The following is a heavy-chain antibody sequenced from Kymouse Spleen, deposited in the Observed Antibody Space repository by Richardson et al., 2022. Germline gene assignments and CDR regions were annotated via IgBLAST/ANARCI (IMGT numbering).Heavy chain of an antibody. J-gene: IGHJ6*02. CDR2: IWYDGSNK. CDR1: GFTFSSYG. V-gene: IGHV3-33*01. Sequence: QVQLVESGGGVVQPGRSLRLSCAASGFTFSSYGMHWVRQAPGKGLEWVAVIWYDGSNKYYADSVKGRFTISRDNSKNTLYLQMNSLRAEDTAVYYCARDVDTAMVYYYYYGMDVWGQGTTVTVSS. CDR3: ARDVDTAMVYYYYYGMDV. D-gene: IGHD5-18,IGHD5-18*01.